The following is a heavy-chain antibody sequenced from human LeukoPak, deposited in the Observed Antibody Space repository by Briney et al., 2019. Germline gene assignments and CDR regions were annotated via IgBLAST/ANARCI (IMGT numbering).Heavy chain of an antibody. J-gene: IGHJ4*02. CDR1: GYTFTFYY. V-gene: IGHV1-2*02. D-gene: IGHD2-15*01. CDR3: ARDPYSTTSFDY. Sequence: ASVKVSFKSAGYTFTFYYIDWWRQAPVQGLEWMGWINPNGGGTKYAQKFQGRVTVTGDTSINTAYLELSRLKSNDTAVYFCARDPYSTTSFDYWGQGNLVTASS. CDR2: INPNGGGT.